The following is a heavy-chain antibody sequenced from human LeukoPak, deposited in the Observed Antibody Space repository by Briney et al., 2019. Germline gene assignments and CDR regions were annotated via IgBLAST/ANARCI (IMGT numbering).Heavy chain of an antibody. CDR1: GFTFSSYT. CDR3: ARGLGTTVTNEYYYDSSGYYDGGLDY. D-gene: IGHD3-22*01. J-gene: IGHJ4*02. CDR2: ISGRSTYI. Sequence: GGSLRLSCSASGFTFSSYTMNWVRQAPGKGLEWVSSISGRSTYIFYADSVKGRFAISRDNAKNSLSLQTNSLRAEGTAVYYCARGLGTTVTNEYYYDSSGYYDGGLDYWGQGTLVTVSS. V-gene: IGHV3-21*01.